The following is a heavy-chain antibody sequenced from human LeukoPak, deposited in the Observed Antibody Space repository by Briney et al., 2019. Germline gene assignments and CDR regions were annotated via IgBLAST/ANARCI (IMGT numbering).Heavy chain of an antibody. J-gene: IGHJ4*02. D-gene: IGHD4-23*01. CDR1: GFTFSSYS. CDR2: IGSSSSSTK. CDR3: ARDYGGNGDY. Sequence: GGSLRLSCAASGFTFSSYSMNWVRQAPGKGLEWVSYIGSSSSSTKYYADSLKGRFTISRDNAKNSLYLQMNSLRAEDTAVYYCARDYGGNGDYWGQGTLVTVSS. V-gene: IGHV3-48*01.